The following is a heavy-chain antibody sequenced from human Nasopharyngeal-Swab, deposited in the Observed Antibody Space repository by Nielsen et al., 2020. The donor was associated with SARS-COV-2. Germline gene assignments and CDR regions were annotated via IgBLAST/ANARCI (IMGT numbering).Heavy chain of an antibody. V-gene: IGHV4-34*01. CDR1: GGFFRGFY. CDR3: ARGLRKVPIFPASQYYFDY. Sequence: SETLSLTCAASGGFFRGFYWSWIRQPPGKGLEWIGEINDSGSTNYNPSLTSRVTTSVDTSKSQFSLKLNSVTAADTAVYYCARGLRKVPIFPASQYYFDYWGQGTLVTVSS. D-gene: IGHD3-9*01. CDR2: INDSGST. J-gene: IGHJ4*02.